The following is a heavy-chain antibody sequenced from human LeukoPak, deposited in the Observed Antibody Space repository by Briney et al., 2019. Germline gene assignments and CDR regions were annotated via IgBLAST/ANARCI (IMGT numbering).Heavy chain of an antibody. J-gene: IGHJ4*02. CDR2: IKSRTNGETV. Sequence: PGGSLRLSCAASGFTFSGAWMSWVRQAPGKGLEWVGRIKSRTNGETVDYGAPVKGRFNISRDDSKNTVFLQMNSLKTGDTAVYYCSTAYGGSGSDWGQGTLVTVSS. D-gene: IGHD3-10*01. CDR3: STAYGGSGSD. CDR1: GFTFSGAW. V-gene: IGHV3-15*01.